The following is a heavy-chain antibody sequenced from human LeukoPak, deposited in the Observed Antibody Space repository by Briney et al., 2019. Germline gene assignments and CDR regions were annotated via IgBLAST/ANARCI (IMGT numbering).Heavy chain of an antibody. D-gene: IGHD1-1*01. V-gene: IGHV3-43D*03. J-gene: IGHJ6*03. Sequence: GGSLRLSCAASGFTFDDYAMHWVRQAPGKGLEWVSLISWDGGSTYYADSVKGRFTISRDNSKNSLYLQMNSLRAEDTALYYCAKDGGIYYYYYYMDVWGKGTTVTVSS. CDR2: ISWDGGST. CDR3: AKDGGIYYYYYYMDV. CDR1: GFTFDDYA.